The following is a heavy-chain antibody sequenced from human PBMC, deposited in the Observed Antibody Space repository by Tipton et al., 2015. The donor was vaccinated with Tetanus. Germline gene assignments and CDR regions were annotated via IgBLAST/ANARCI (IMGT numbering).Heavy chain of an antibody. CDR3: AILPKHWQAPRGVP. CDR2: INQRGT. D-gene: IGHD1-1*01. J-gene: IGHJ5*02. CDR1: GGSSSSFY. Sequence: TLSLTCAVSGGSSSSFYWSWIRQPPGGGLEWIGEINQRGTTYNPSLNRRATISVDSSATQLSLSLTSVTAADTAVYFCAILPKHWQAPRGVPWGQGVLVTVSS. V-gene: IGHV4-34*01.